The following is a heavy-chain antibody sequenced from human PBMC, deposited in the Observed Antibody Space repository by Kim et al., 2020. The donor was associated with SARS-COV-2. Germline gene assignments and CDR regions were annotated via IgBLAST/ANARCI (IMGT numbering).Heavy chain of an antibody. D-gene: IGHD3-3*02. CDR3: ARLSNYALDV. Sequence: TTNSNPSLKSRLTISVDTSKNQFSLKVNSVTASDTAVYYCARLSNYALDVWGQGTAVTVSS. CDR2: TT. V-gene: IGHV4-39*01. J-gene: IGHJ6*02.